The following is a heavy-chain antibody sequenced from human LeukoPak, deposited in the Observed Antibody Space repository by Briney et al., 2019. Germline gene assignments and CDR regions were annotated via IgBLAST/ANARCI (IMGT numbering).Heavy chain of an antibody. V-gene: IGHV3-64*04. CDR1: GFTFSSSP. CDR3: AKKSLWSGPFDY. CDR2: INPSGSFV. J-gene: IGHJ4*02. D-gene: IGHD3-3*01. Sequence: PGGSLRLSCSASGFTFSSSPMHWVRQAPGKGLEYVSSINPSGSFVSYADFAKGRFTISRDNSKNTLFLQMNSLRAEDTAVYFCAKKSLWSGPFDYWGQGTLVTVFS.